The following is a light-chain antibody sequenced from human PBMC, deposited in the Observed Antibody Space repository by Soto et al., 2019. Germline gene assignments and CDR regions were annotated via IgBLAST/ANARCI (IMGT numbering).Light chain of an antibody. CDR3: QQYTGQPTT. CDR2: GAS. V-gene: IGKV3-15*01. J-gene: IGKJ5*01. CDR1: QSVSSN. Sequence: EILLTQSPGTLSLSPGERATLSCGASQSVSSNLDWYQQKPGKAPRLLRYGASTRATGIPARFSGSGSGTEFTLTISSLKSEDSEVYFCQQYTGQPTTFGQGTRLEIK.